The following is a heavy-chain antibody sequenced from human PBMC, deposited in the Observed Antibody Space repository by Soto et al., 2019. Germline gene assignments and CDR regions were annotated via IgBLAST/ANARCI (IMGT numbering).Heavy chain of an antibody. CDR3: ARDIR. Sequence: CGVSGLTCSSYSMNWVRQAPGKGLEWVSYISSSSSTIYYADSVKGRFTISRDNAKNSLYLQMNSLRAEETDVYYCARDIRWGQGTLVTVSS. CDR1: GLTCSSYS. V-gene: IGHV3-48*01. J-gene: IGHJ4*02. CDR2: ISSSSSTI.